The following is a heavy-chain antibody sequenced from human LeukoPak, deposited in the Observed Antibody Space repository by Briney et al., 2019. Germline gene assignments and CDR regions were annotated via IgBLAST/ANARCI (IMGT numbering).Heavy chain of an antibody. Sequence: GGSLRLSCAASGITVSYNFMSWVRQAPGKGLEWVSVIYSDSSADYADSVKGRFTISRDDAKNTLYLQMNSLRAGDTAVYYCAKNTQYSGYYDCWGQGTLVAVSS. J-gene: IGHJ4*02. CDR3: AKNTQYSGYYDC. CDR1: GITVSYNF. V-gene: IGHV3-53*01. D-gene: IGHD6-6*01. CDR2: IYSDSSA.